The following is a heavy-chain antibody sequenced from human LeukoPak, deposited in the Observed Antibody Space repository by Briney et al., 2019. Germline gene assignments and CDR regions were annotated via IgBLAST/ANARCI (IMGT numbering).Heavy chain of an antibody. CDR3: AKSAASIVGVPTNPYYFDY. CDR1: GFTFSSYG. D-gene: IGHD1-26*01. Sequence: PGGSLRLSCAASGFTFSSYGMHWVRQAPGKGLEWVAFIRYDGSNKYYADSVKGRFTISRDNSKNTLYLQMNSLRAEDTAVYYCAKSAASIVGVPTNPYYFDYWGQGTLVTVSS. CDR2: IRYDGSNK. V-gene: IGHV3-30*02. J-gene: IGHJ4*02.